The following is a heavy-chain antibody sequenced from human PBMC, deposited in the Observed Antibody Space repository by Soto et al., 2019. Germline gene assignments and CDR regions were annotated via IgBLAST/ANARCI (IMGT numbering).Heavy chain of an antibody. Sequence: SVKVSCKASGGTFSSYAISWVRQAPGQGLEWMGGIIPIFGTANYAQKFQGRVTITADESTSTAYMELSSLRSEDTAVYYCASSITIFGVVTPYYYGMDVWGQGTTVTVS. D-gene: IGHD3-3*01. CDR2: IIPIFGTA. J-gene: IGHJ6*02. CDR3: ASSITIFGVVTPYYYGMDV. CDR1: GGTFSSYA. V-gene: IGHV1-69*13.